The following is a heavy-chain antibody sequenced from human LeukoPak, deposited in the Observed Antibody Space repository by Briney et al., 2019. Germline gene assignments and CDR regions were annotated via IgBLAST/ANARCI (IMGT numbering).Heavy chain of an antibody. Sequence: GGSLRLSCAASGFTFSSYGMHWVRQAPGKGLEWVAVISYDGSNKYYADSVKGRFTISRDNSKNTLYLQMNSLRADDTAVYYCAKDSLVVVPAAPVGYFDYWGQGTLVTVSS. D-gene: IGHD2-2*01. CDR3: AKDSLVVVPAAPVGYFDY. J-gene: IGHJ4*02. V-gene: IGHV3-30*18. CDR2: ISYDGSNK. CDR1: GFTFSSYG.